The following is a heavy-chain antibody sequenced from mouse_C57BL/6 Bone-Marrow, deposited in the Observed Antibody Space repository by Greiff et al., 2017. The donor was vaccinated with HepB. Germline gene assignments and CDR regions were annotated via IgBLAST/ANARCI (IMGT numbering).Heavy chain of an antibody. CDR3: ARGGYSWFAY. D-gene: IGHD2-3*01. Sequence: QVQLQQPGAELVRPGSSVKLSCKASGFTFTSYWMHWVKQRPKQGLEWIGNIDPSDSETHYNQKFKDKATVTVDKSSSTAYMQLRSLTSEDSAVYYCARGGYSWFAYWGQGTLVTVSA. CDR2: IDPSDSET. J-gene: IGHJ3*01. CDR1: GFTFTSYW. V-gene: IGHV1-52*01.